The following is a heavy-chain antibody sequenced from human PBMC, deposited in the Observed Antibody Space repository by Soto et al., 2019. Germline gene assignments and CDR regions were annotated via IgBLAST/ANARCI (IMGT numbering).Heavy chain of an antibody. Sequence: QVQLQESGPGVVQPSETLSLTCTVSGGSISSYYWSWIRQPPGKGLEWIGYIYYSGSTNYNPSLKSRVTISVDTSKNQFSLKLSSVTAADTAVYYCAGAAAYYYYYYMDVWGKGTTVTVSS. CDR3: AGAAAYYYYYYMDV. D-gene: IGHD6-13*01. J-gene: IGHJ6*03. V-gene: IGHV4-59*01. CDR2: IYYSGST. CDR1: GGSISSYY.